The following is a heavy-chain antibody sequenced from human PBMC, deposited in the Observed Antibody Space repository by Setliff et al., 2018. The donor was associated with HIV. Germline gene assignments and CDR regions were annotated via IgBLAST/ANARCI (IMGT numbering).Heavy chain of an antibody. J-gene: IGHJ4*02. CDR3: ARNDASGSYYRLDY. V-gene: IGHV1-2*02. Sequence: GASVKVSCKASGYTFTSYAMHWVRQAPGQRLEWMGWVNPNSGGTNYAQKFQGRVTMTRDTSISTAYMELSSLRSEDTAVYYCARNDASGSYYRLDYWGQGTLVTVSS. CDR1: GYTFTSYA. CDR2: VNPNSGGT. D-gene: IGHD3-10*01.